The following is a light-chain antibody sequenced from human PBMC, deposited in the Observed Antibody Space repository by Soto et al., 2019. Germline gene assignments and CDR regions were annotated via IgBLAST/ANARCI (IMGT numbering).Light chain of an antibody. Sequence: EIEMTQSPVTLSVSPGERATLSYSASQSVSSNLAWSQQKPGQAPRLLIYGVSTRATGIPARFSGSGSGTEFTLTISSLQSEDFAVYYCQQYNNWPYTFGQGTKLEIK. J-gene: IGKJ2*01. CDR2: GVS. V-gene: IGKV3-15*01. CDR3: QQYNNWPYT. CDR1: QSVSSN.